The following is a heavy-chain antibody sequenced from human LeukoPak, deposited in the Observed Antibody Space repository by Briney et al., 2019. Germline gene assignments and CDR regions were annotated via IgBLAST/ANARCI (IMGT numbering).Heavy chain of an antibody. Sequence: ASVKVSCKASGGTFSSYAISWVRQAPGQGLEWMGWISAYNGNTNYAQKLQGRVTMTTDTSTSSAYMELRSLRSDDTAVYYCARDFSTRADAFDIWGQGTMVTVSS. CDR2: ISAYNGNT. D-gene: IGHD3-3*01. CDR1: GGTFSSYA. V-gene: IGHV1-18*01. J-gene: IGHJ3*02. CDR3: ARDFSTRADAFDI.